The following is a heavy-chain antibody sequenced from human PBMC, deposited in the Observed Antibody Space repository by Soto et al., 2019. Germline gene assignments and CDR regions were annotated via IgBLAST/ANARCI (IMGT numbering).Heavy chain of an antibody. CDR2: IGTAGDT. CDR3: ARGEERFLEWYPPAPFDY. CDR1: GFTFSSYD. J-gene: IGHJ4*02. D-gene: IGHD3-3*01. Sequence: GSLRLSCAASGFTFSSYDMHWVRQATGKGLEWVSAIGTAGDTYYPGSVKGRFTISRENAKNSLYLQMNSLRAEDTAVYYCARGEERFLEWYPPAPFDYWGQGTLVTVSS. V-gene: IGHV3-13*01.